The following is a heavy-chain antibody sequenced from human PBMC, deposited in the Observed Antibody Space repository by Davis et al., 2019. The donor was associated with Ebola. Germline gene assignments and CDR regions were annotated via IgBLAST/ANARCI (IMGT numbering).Heavy chain of an antibody. J-gene: IGHJ5*02. V-gene: IGHV1-46*01. CDR1: GYTFVSHY. CDR2: INPSGDDT. Sequence: ASVKVSCKASGYTFVSHYMHWVRQAPGQGLEWMGRINPSGDDTIYAQKFQGRVTMTRNTSTNTAYMELSGLTSEDTAVYYCARERAGTRFDPWGQGTLVTVSS. D-gene: IGHD1-14*01. CDR3: ARERAGTRFDP.